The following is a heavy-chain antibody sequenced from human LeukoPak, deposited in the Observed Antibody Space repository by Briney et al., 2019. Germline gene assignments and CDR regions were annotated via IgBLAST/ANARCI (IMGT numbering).Heavy chain of an antibody. D-gene: IGHD3-10*02. V-gene: IGHV3-48*03. CDR1: TFTFSSYE. CDR2: ISSSGSTI. Sequence: GESLRLSCAASTFTFSSYEMNWVRQAPGKGLEWVSYISSSGSTIYYADSVKGRFTISRDNAKNSLYLQMNSLRAEDTAVYYCAELGITMIGGVWGKGTTVTISS. J-gene: IGHJ6*04. CDR3: AELGITMIGGV.